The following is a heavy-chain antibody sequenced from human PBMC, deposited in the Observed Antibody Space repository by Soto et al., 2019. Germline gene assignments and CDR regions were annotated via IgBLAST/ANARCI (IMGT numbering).Heavy chain of an antibody. CDR2: INHSGST. J-gene: IGHJ6*03. CDR3: AASGAGSGYYYYMDV. V-gene: IGHV4-34*01. CDR1: GGSFSGYY. D-gene: IGHD6-19*01. Sequence: SETLSLTCAVYGGSFSGYYWSWIRQPPGKGLEWIGEINHSGSTNYNPSLKSRVTISVDTSKNQFSLKLSSVTAADTAVYYCAASGAGSGYYYYMDVWGKGTTVTVSS.